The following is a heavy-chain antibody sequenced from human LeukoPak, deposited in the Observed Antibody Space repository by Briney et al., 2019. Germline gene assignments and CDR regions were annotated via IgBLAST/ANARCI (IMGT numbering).Heavy chain of an antibody. CDR2: GSSDGTTT. V-gene: IGHV3-74*01. CDR1: GFTFSTYW. Sequence: GGSLRLSCTASGFTFSTYWMQWVRQAPGKGQEWVSRGSSDGTTTTYADSVKGRFTMSRDNGKNTLYLQMNSLRAEDTAVYYCARDADGPGSLIDYWGQGTLVTVSS. J-gene: IGHJ4*02. D-gene: IGHD1-14*01. CDR3: ARDADGPGSLIDY.